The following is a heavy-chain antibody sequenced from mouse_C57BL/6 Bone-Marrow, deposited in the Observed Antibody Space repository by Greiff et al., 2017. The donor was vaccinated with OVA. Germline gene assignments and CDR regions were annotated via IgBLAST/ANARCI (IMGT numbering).Heavy chain of an antibody. V-gene: IGHV5-6*01. CDR1: GFTFSSYG. CDR2: ISSGGSYT. Sequence: EVQGVESGGDLVKPGGSLKLSCAASGFTFSSYGMSWVRQTPDKRLEWVATISSGGSYTYYPDSVKGRFTISRDNAKNTLYLQMSSLKSEDTAMYYCARIYYYGSSYVSYAMDYLGQGTSVTVSS. J-gene: IGHJ4*01. D-gene: IGHD1-1*01. CDR3: ARIYYYGSSYVSYAMDY.